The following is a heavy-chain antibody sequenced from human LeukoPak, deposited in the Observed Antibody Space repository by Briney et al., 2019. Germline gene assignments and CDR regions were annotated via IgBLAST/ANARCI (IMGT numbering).Heavy chain of an antibody. CDR1: GAATTSNY. V-gene: IGHV4-59*13. Sequence: SEILSLTCTVPGAATTSNYWAWIRQSPEEGLEWIGYIYNYGSTKYEPSLKSRVSISEDTAKNQFSLNLKSVTAADTAVYYCARGVGYGDSRHYDHWGHGILVTVSS. CDR2: IYNYGST. J-gene: IGHJ4*01. CDR3: ARGVGYGDSRHYDH. D-gene: IGHD4-17*01.